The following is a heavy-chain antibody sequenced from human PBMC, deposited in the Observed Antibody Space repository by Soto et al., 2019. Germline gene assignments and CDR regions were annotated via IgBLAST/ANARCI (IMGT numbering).Heavy chain of an antibody. D-gene: IGHD3-10*01. CDR1: GYTFTSYG. Sequence: QVQLVQSGAEVKKPGASVKVSCKASGYTFTSYGISWVRQAPGQGLEWMGWISAYNGNTNYAQKLQGRVTMTTDTSTSTAYMELRSLRSDDTAVYYCARDNYYYGSVSYQNWFDPWGQGTLVTVSS. CDR3: ARDNYYYGSVSYQNWFDP. CDR2: ISAYNGNT. J-gene: IGHJ5*02. V-gene: IGHV1-18*01.